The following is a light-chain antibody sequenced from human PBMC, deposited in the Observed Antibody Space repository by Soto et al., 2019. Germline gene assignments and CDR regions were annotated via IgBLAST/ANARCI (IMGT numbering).Light chain of an antibody. V-gene: IGKV1-5*03. Sequence: IQMTQSPSTLSASVGDTVTITCRASESIYSWLAWYKQIPGKAPQLLIYKTSTLQGGVPSRFSGSGCGAEYTLTISSLQPDDFATYFCQEYNTNSRTFGQGTRV. J-gene: IGKJ1*01. CDR3: QEYNTNSRT. CDR1: ESIYSW. CDR2: KTS.